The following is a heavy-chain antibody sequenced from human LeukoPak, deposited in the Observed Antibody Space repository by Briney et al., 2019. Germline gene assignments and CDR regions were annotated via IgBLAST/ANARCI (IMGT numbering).Heavy chain of an antibody. CDR3: ARGKKNYYGMDV. V-gene: IGHV3-74*01. J-gene: IGHJ6*02. CDR1: GFTFSDYW. CDR2: INGDGTNT. Sequence: GGSLRLSCAASGFTFSDYWMHWVRQAPGKGLVWVSRINGDGTNTFYADSVKARFAIFRDNAENTVYLQMNSLRAEDRAVYYCARGKKNYYGMDVWGQGTTVTVSS.